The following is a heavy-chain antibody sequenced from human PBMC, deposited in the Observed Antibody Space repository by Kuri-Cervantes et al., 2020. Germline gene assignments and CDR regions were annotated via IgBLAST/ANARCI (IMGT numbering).Heavy chain of an antibody. Sequence: GESLKISCSASGFTFSSCGVHWVRQAPGKGLKWVAVISYDGSNKYYADSVKGRFTISKDNSKNTLYLQMNNLRAEYTAVYYCARAGGDLYYGSGLDYWGQGTLVTVSS. V-gene: IGHV3-30*03. CDR2: ISYDGSNK. D-gene: IGHD3-10*01. CDR3: ARAGGDLYYGSGLDY. CDR1: GFTFSSCG. J-gene: IGHJ4*02.